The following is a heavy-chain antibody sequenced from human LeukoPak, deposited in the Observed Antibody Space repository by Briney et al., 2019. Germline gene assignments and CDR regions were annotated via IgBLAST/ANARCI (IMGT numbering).Heavy chain of an antibody. CDR3: ARVAQTPSCYDY. CDR1: GYTFTGYY. V-gene: IGHV1-2*02. Sequence: ASVKVSCKASGYTFTGYYMHWVRQAPGQGLEWMGWINLNSGGTNYAQKFQGRVTMTRDTSISTAYMELSRLRSDDTAVYYCARVAQTPSCYDYWGQGTLVTVSS. CDR2: INLNSGGT. J-gene: IGHJ4*02. D-gene: IGHD2-15*01.